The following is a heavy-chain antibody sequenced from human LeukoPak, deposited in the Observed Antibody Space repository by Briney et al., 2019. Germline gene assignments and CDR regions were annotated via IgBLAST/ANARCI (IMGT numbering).Heavy chain of an antibody. CDR1: GYTFTSYG. V-gene: IGHV1-18*01. Sequence: GASXKVSCKASGYTFTSYGISWVRQAPGKGVEWMGWISAYNGEKNYEQKLQGRVTMNTETYKKKNYMELSSLRSEDTAVYYCARELRFLEWFRFDYWGQGTLVTVSS. CDR2: ISAYNGEK. CDR3: ARELRFLEWFRFDY. J-gene: IGHJ4*02. D-gene: IGHD3-3*01.